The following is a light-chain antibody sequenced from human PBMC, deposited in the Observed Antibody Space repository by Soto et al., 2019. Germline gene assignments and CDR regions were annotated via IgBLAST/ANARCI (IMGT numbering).Light chain of an antibody. J-gene: IGKJ5*01. CDR3: QQYGSSPT. CDR2: GAS. V-gene: IGKV3-20*01. CDR1: QSVSSRF. Sequence: EIVLTQSPGTLALSPGYRASLCSRASQSVSSRFLAWYQQKHGKAPRLLIYGASSRATGIPDRFSVSGSGTDFTLTIRRLEPEDFAVYYCQQYGSSPTFGQGTRLEI.